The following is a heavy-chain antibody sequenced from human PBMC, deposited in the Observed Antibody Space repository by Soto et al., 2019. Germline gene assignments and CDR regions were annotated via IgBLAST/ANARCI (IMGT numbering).Heavy chain of an antibody. D-gene: IGHD5-18*01. V-gene: IGHV3-23*01. Sequence: PGGSLRLSCAASGFTFSSYAMSWVRQAPGKGLEWVSAISGSGGSTYYADSVKGRFTISRDNSKNTLYLQMNSLRAEDTAVYYCAKDYGGCSYGWAHFDYWGQGTLVTVSS. J-gene: IGHJ4*02. CDR2: ISGSGGST. CDR1: GFTFSSYA. CDR3: AKDYGGCSYGWAHFDY.